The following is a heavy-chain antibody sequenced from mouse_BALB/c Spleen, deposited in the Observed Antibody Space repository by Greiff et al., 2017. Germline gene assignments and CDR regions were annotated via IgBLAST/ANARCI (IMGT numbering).Heavy chain of an antibody. CDR3: ARHSECSGFYAMDY. CDR2: ISTGGGST. D-gene: IGHD1-1*01. V-gene: IGHV5-12-2*01. Sequence: EVKLVESGGGLVQPGGSLKLSCAASGFTFSSYTMSWVRQTPGKRLEWVAYISTGGGSTYYTDTVKGRSTITRDNSKNTLYMQMSSLKSEDTAMYYGARHSECSGFYAMDYWGQGTSVTVSS. J-gene: IGHJ4*01. CDR1: GFTFSSYT.